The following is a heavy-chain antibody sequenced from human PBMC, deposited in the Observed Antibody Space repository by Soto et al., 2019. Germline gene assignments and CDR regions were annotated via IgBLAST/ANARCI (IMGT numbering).Heavy chain of an antibody. CDR1: GGTFSSYA. Sequence: VASVKVSCKASGGTFSSYAISWVRQAPGQGLEWMGGIIPIFGTANYAQKFQGRVTITADESTSTAYMELSSLRSEDTAVYYCARGGYGDYEYYYYGMDVWGQGTTVTVSS. J-gene: IGHJ6*02. D-gene: IGHD4-17*01. CDR2: IIPIFGTA. V-gene: IGHV1-69*13. CDR3: ARGGYGDYEYYYYGMDV.